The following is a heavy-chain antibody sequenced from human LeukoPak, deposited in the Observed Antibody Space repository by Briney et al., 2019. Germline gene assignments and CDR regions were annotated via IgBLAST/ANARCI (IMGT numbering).Heavy chain of an antibody. CDR2: IKQDGSDK. J-gene: IGHJ4*02. CDR1: GFTFGNYW. Sequence: PGGSLRLSCAASGFTFGNYWVSWVRQAPGKGLEWVANIKQDGSDKYYVDSVTGRFTISRDNAKNSLYLQMNSLRAEDTAVYYCARWATSFDLWGQGTLVTVSS. D-gene: IGHD6-6*01. V-gene: IGHV3-7*01. CDR3: ARWATSFDL.